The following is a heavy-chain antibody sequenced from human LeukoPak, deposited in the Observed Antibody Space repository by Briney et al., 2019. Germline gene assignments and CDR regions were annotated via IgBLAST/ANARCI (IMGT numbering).Heavy chain of an antibody. CDR2: ISYDGSNK. CDR3: ARSLHSSGYYDY. J-gene: IGHJ4*02. CDR1: RFTFSSYA. V-gene: IGHV3-30-3*01. D-gene: IGHD3-22*01. Sequence: GGSLRLSCAASRFTFSSYAMHWVRQAPGKGLEWVAVISYDGSNKYYADSVKGRFTISRDNSKNTLYLQMNSLRAEDTAVYYCARSLHSSGYYDYWGQGTLVTVSS.